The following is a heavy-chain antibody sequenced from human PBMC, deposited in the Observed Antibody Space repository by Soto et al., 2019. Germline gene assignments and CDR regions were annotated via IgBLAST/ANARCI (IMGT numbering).Heavy chain of an antibody. CDR3: ARRGGYSYDYYYYGMDV. Sequence: SETLSLTCTVSGGSISSYYWGWIRQPPGKGLEWIGSIYYSGSTYYNPSLKSRVTISVDTSKNQFSLKLSSVTAADTAVYYCARRGGYSYDYYYYGMDVWGQGTTVTVSS. CDR2: IYYSGST. CDR1: GGSISSYY. D-gene: IGHD5-18*01. J-gene: IGHJ6*02. V-gene: IGHV4-39*01.